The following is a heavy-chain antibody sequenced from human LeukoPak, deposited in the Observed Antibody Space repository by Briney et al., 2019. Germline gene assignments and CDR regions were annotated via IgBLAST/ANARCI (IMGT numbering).Heavy chain of an antibody. CDR2: IYYSGST. CDR1: GGSISSYY. J-gene: IGHJ2*01. V-gene: IGHV4-59*08. CDR3: ARTGYDTSGYWYFDL. D-gene: IGHD3-22*01. Sequence: PSETLSLTCTVSGGSISSYYWSWIRQPPGKGLEWIGYIYYSGSTNYNPSLKSRVTISVDTSKNQFSLKLSSVTAADSAVYYCARTGYDTSGYWYFDLWGRGTLVTVSS.